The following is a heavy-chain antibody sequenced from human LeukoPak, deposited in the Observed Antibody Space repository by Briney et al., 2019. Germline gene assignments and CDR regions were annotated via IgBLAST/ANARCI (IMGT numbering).Heavy chain of an antibody. Sequence: GGSLRLSCAASGFTFSSYSMNWVRQAPGKGLEWVSSISSSSSYIYYADSVKGRFTISRDNAKNSLYLQMNSLRAEDTAVYYCARDLGGGYYYGSGTPPFDYWGQGTLVTVSS. CDR3: ARDLGGGYYYGSGTPPFDY. CDR1: GFTFSSYS. V-gene: IGHV3-21*01. CDR2: ISSSSSYI. J-gene: IGHJ4*02. D-gene: IGHD3-10*01.